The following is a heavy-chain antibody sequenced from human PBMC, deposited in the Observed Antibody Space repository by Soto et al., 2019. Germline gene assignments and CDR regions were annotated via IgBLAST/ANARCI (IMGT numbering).Heavy chain of an antibody. Sequence: EVQLVESGGGLVQPGRSLRLSCAASGFTFDDYAMHWVRQAPGKGLEWVSGISGNSGSIGYADSVKGRFTISRDNAKNSLYLQMNSLRAEDTALYYCAKDRGGSDNWGLDYWGQGTLVTVSS. D-gene: IGHD7-27*01. J-gene: IGHJ4*02. CDR1: GFTFDDYA. CDR2: ISGNSGSI. CDR3: AKDRGGSDNWGLDY. V-gene: IGHV3-9*01.